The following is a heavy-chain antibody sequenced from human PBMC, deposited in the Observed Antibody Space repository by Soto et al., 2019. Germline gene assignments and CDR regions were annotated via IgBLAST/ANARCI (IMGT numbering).Heavy chain of an antibody. CDR1: GGTISSNT. CDR3: ARGYCSGGSCYSVGAFDI. CDR2: IIPILGIA. D-gene: IGHD2-15*01. V-gene: IGHV1-69*02. Sequence: GASVKLSCKDSGGTISSNTISWVRQAPKQGLEWMGRIIPILGIANYAQKFQGRVTITADKSTSTAYMELSSLRSEDTAVYYCARGYCSGGSCYSVGAFDIWGQGTMVTVSS. J-gene: IGHJ3*02.